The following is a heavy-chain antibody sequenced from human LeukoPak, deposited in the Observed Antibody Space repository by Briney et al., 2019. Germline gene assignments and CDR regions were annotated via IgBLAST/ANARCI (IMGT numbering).Heavy chain of an antibody. J-gene: IGHJ4*02. V-gene: IGHV3-21*01. CDR2: ISSSSSYI. CDR3: ARAWAGSRDY. CDR1: GFTFSSYS. D-gene: IGHD3-10*01. Sequence: PGGSLRLSCAASGFTFSSYSMNWVRQAPGKGLEWVSSISSSSSYIYYADSVKGRFTISRDNSKDTLYLQMNSLRAEDTAVYYCARAWAGSRDYWGQGTLVTVSS.